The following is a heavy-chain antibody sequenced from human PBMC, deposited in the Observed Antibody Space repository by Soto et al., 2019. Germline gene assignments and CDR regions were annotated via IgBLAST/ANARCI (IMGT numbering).Heavy chain of an antibody. CDR1: GYSFAGYW. Sequence: GESLKISCKGSGYSFAGYWITWVRQKPGKGLEWMGRIDPSDSQTYYSPSFRGHVTISATKSITTVFLQWSSLRASDTAMYYCARQIYDADTGPNFQYYFEAWGQGTPVTVSS. J-gene: IGHJ4*02. D-gene: IGHD2-8*02. V-gene: IGHV5-10-1*01. CDR3: ARQIYDADTGPNFQYYFEA. CDR2: IDPSDSQT.